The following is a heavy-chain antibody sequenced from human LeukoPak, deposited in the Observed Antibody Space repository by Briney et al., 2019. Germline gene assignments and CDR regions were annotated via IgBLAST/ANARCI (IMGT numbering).Heavy chain of an antibody. CDR3: AKQGENSGWGSFDH. V-gene: IGHV3-23*01. CDR2: ISGGGTRT. Sequence: PGGSLRLSCAASGFTFSTYEMNWVRQAPGKGLDWVSTISGGGTRTYYADSVGGRFTISRDNSRNTHYLQMDSLRGEDTAIYYCAKQGENSGWGSFDHWGQGILVTVSS. D-gene: IGHD6-19*01. CDR1: GFTFSTYE. J-gene: IGHJ4*02.